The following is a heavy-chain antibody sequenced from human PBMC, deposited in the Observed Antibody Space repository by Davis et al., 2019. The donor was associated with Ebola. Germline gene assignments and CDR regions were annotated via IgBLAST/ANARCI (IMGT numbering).Heavy chain of an antibody. D-gene: IGHD1-26*01. Sequence: ASVKVSCKASGYTFTGYYMHWVRQAPGQGLEWMGWINPNSGGTNYAQKFQGWVTMTRDTSISTAYMELSRLRSDDTAVYYCARGRGVAGATTYYYYYGMDVWGQGTTVTVSS. V-gene: IGHV1-2*04. CDR1: GYTFTGYY. CDR2: INPNSGGT. J-gene: IGHJ6*02. CDR3: ARGRGVAGATTYYYYYGMDV.